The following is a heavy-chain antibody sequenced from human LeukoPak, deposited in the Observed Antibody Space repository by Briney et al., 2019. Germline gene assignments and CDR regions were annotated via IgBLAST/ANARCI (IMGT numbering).Heavy chain of an antibody. V-gene: IGHV4-30-4*08. CDR2: IYYSGST. CDR3: ARDRTGYGHFDY. Sequence: PSQTLSLTCTVSGGSLSSGDYYWSWIRQPPGKGLEWIGYIYYSGSTYYNPSLKSRVTISVDTSKNQFSLKLSSVIAADTAVYYCARDRTGYGHFDYWGQGTLVTVSS. CDR1: GGSLSSGDYY. J-gene: IGHJ4*02. D-gene: IGHD4-17*01.